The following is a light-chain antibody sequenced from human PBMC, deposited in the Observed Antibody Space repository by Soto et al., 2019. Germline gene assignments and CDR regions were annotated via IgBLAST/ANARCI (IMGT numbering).Light chain of an antibody. V-gene: IGKV1-9*01. CDR3: QQLESYPST. Sequence: DIKMTQSPPSLSASVGDRVTITCHASQDIRNYLNWDQHKPGKAPKLLIYAASTLQSGVPSRFSGSGSGTDFTLTISSLQPEDFATYYCQQLESYPSTFGGGTKVDI. J-gene: IGKJ4*01. CDR2: AAS. CDR1: QDIRNY.